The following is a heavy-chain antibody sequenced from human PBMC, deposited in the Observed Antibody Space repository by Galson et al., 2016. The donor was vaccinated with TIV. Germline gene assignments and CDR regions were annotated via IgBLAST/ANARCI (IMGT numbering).Heavy chain of an antibody. V-gene: IGHV1-18*01. Sequence: SVKVSCKASGYIFTNYGISWVRQAPGQGLEWLGWISGFSANTNSAQQFQGRVTMTTDTSTSTAYMELRSLTSDDTAMYYCARNRKDILTGYYVDYWGQGTLVTVSS. J-gene: IGHJ4*02. CDR1: GYIFTNYG. CDR3: ARNRKDILTGYYVDY. CDR2: ISGFSANT. D-gene: IGHD3-9*01.